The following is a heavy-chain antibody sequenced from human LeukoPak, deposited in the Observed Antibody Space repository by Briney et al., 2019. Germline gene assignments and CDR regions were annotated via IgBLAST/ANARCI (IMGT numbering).Heavy chain of an antibody. CDR1: GGSISSGDYY. Sequence: SQTLSLTCTVSGGSISSGDYYWSWIRQPPGKGLEWIGYIYYSGSTYYNPSLKSRVTISVDTSKNQFSLKLCSVTAADTAVYYCARYREYCSGGSCQGYYYGMDVWGKGTTVTVSS. D-gene: IGHD2-15*01. CDR2: IYYSGST. V-gene: IGHV4-30-4*01. CDR3: ARYREYCSGGSCQGYYYGMDV. J-gene: IGHJ6*04.